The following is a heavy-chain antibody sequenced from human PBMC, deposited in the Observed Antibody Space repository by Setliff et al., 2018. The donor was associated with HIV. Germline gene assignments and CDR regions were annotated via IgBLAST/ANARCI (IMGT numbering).Heavy chain of an antibody. J-gene: IGHJ4*02. Sequence: SETLSLTCTVSGGSISSGGYYWSWIRQHPGKGLEWIGYIYYSGSTYYNPSLKSRVTISVDTSKNQFSLKLGSVTAADTAVYYCATYGGADSSGYQFDYWGQGTLVTVSS. CDR2: IYYSGST. CDR1: GGSISSGGYY. D-gene: IGHD3-22*01. V-gene: IGHV4-31*03. CDR3: ATYGGADSSGYQFDY.